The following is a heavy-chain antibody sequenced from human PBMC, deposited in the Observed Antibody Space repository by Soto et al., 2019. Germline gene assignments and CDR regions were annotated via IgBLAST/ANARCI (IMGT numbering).Heavy chain of an antibody. J-gene: IGHJ6*03. D-gene: IGHD3-3*01. CDR1: GGSISSSSYY. V-gene: IGHV4-39*01. Sequence: PSETLSLTCTVSGGSISSSSYYWGWIRRPPGKGLEWIGSIYYSGSTYYNPSLKSRVTISVDTSKNQFSLKLSSVTAADTAVYYCASISYDFWSGYYSGGGYMEVWGKGTRVTVSS. CDR2: IYYSGST. CDR3: ASISYDFWSGYYSGGGYMEV.